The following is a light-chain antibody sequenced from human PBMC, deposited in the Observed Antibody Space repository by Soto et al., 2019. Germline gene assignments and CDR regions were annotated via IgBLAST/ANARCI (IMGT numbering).Light chain of an antibody. V-gene: IGKV1-33*01. J-gene: IGKJ1*01. CDR1: QDISNS. Sequence: DIQMTQSPSSLSASVGDRVTITCQASQDISNSLNWYQQKPGKAPKLLIYDASSLERGVPSRFSGSGSGTEFSLTISSLQPDDFATYYCQQYETYSRTFGQGTKVDI. CDR3: QQYETYSRT. CDR2: DAS.